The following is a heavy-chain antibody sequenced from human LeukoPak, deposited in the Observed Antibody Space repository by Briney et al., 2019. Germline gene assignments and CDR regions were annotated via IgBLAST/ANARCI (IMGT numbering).Heavy chain of an antibody. CDR3: ARGISSGWSRAVGY. CDR1: GGSFSGYY. Sequence: SETLSLTCAVYGGSFSGYYWSWIRQPPGKGLEWIGEINHSRSINYNPSLKSRVTISVDTSKNQFSLKLSSVTAADTAVYYCARGISSGWSRAVGYWGQGTLVTVSS. CDR2: INHSRSI. D-gene: IGHD6-19*01. J-gene: IGHJ4*02. V-gene: IGHV4-34*01.